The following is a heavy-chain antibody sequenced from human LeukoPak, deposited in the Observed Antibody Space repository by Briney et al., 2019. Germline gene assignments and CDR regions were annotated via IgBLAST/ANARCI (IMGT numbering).Heavy chain of an antibody. V-gene: IGHV3-9*01. Sequence: GGSLRLSCAASGFTFDDYAMHWVRQAPGKGLEWASGISWNSGSIGYADSVRGRFTISRDNAKNSLYLQMNSLRAEDTALYYCAKATYWAFDIWGQGTMVTVSS. CDR3: AKATYWAFDI. CDR1: GFTFDDYA. J-gene: IGHJ3*02. CDR2: ISWNSGSI. D-gene: IGHD2-15*01.